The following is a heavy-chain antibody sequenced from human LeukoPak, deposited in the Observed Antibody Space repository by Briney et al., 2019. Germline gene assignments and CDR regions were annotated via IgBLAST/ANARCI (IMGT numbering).Heavy chain of an antibody. J-gene: IGHJ2*01. CDR2: IYYSGST. V-gene: IGHV4-59*08. CDR3: ARQRSYNWHFDL. D-gene: IGHD3-10*01. CDR1: GGSISSYY. Sequence: SETLSLTCTVSGGSISSYYWSWIRQPPGKGLEWIGNIYYSGSTNYNPSLKSRVTISVDTSKNQFSLKLSSVTAADTAVYYCARQRSYNWHFDLWGRGTLVTVSS.